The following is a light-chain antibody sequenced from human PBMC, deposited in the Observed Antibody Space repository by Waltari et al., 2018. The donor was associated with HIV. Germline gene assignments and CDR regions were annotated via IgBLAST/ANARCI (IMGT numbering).Light chain of an antibody. CDR2: GAS. CDR3: QQYKDWLALT. CDR1: QSISNN. J-gene: IGKJ4*01. V-gene: IGKV3-15*01. Sequence: IVITQSPPTLSVSPAERATLPCRASQSISNNLAWYQQKPGQAPRLLLYGASTRATGIPARFSGSGSGTEFTLTISSLQSEDFAVYYCQQYKDWLALTFGGGTKVEIK.